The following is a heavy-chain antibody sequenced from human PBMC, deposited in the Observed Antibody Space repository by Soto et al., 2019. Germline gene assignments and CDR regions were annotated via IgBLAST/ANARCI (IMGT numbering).Heavy chain of an antibody. CDR1: GGSISRGGFF. CDR3: VRGAILRGPGYYYAMDV. CDR2: IYDSGST. J-gene: IGHJ6*02. V-gene: IGHV4-31*02. D-gene: IGHD2-21*01. Sequence: SETLSLTCSVSGGSISRGGFFWNWIRQHPGEGLEWIGCIYDSGSTYYNPSLKSRLTISVDPSKNHFSLNLTSATAADTAVYYCVRGAILRGPGYYYAMDVWGQGTTVTVSS.